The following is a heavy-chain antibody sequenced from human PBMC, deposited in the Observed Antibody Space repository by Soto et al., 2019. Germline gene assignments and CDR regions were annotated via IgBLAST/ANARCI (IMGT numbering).Heavy chain of an antibody. D-gene: IGHD1-26*01. J-gene: IGHJ6*02. CDR3: AKGATSPSGSAYYYYGMDV. V-gene: IGHV3-23*01. CDR1: GFTFSNYA. Sequence: EVQLLESGGGLVQPGVSLSLSCAASGFTFSNYAMTWVRRAPGKGLEWVSAISGSAGTTYYADSVKGLFTSSRDNSKNPMYLQMNSLRAEDTSVYYGAKGATSPSGSAYYYYGMDVWGQGTAVTVSS. CDR2: ISGSAGTT.